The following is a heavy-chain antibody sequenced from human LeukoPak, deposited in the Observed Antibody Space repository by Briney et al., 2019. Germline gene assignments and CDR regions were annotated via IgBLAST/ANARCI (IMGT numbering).Heavy chain of an antibody. J-gene: IGHJ4*02. CDR2: ISAYNCNT. CDR3: ARDGYNGIPDY. CDR1: GYTFTSYG. D-gene: IGHD5-24*01. Sequence: ASVKVSCKASGYTFTSYGISWVGQAPGQALEGMGWISAYNCNTNYAQKLHGRVTMATDTPTRTAYMELGSVRSDDTAVYYCARDGYNGIPDYWGQGTLVTVSS. V-gene: IGHV1-18*01.